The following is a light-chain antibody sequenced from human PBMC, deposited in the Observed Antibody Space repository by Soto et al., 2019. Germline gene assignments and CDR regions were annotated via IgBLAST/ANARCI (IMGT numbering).Light chain of an antibody. V-gene: IGKV1-5*03. CDR2: KAS. J-gene: IGKJ1*01. Sequence: DIQMPQSPSTPSASVGDRVTITCRASQTIDSWLAWYQQRPGKPPNLLIYKASTLASGVPSRFSGSGSGTEFPLTINSLQSDDFAPYYCQQYHIYSGTFGQGTKVDI. CDR1: QTIDSW. CDR3: QQYHIYSGT.